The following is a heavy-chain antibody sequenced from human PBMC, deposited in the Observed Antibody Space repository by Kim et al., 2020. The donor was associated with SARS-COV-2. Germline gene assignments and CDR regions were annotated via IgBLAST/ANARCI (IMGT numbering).Heavy chain of an antibody. Sequence: ASVKVSCKASGYTFTSYDINWVRQATGQGLEWMGWMNPKSGNTGYAQKLQGRVTMTRDTSISTAYMELSILRSEDTAVYYCARGRPYGSGSYYHPYGMDVWGQGTAVTVSS. D-gene: IGHD3-10*01. CDR2: MNPKSGNT. V-gene: IGHV1-8*01. J-gene: IGHJ6*02. CDR1: GYTFTSYD. CDR3: ARGRPYGSGSYYHPYGMDV.